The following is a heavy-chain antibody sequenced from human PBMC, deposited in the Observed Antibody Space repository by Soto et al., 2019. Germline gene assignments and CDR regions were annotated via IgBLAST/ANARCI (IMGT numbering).Heavy chain of an antibody. CDR3: AGTDDSLDY. Sequence: EVQMVESGGGLVKPGGSLRLSCAASGITFNTYYMNWVRQAPGKGLEWVSSISSDGSQVFYGYSAKGRCTISRDNAKNSLYLQMNSQTAEDTAVYYCAGTDDSLDYWGRGTLVTVSS. CDR1: GITFNTYY. D-gene: IGHD3-22*01. V-gene: IGHV3-21*01. CDR2: ISSDGSQV. J-gene: IGHJ4*02.